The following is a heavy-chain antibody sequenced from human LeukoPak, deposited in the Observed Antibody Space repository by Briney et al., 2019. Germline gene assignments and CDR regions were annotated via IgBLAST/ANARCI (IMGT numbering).Heavy chain of an antibody. CDR1: GYSISSGYY. CDR2: IYHSGST. Sequence: SETLSLTCAVSGYSISSGYYWGWIRQPPGKGLEWIGSIYHSGSTYYNPSLKSRVTISVDTSKNQSSLKLSSVTAADTAVYYCAREVVPAAMYWYFDLWGRGTLVTVSS. CDR3: AREVVPAAMYWYFDL. D-gene: IGHD2-2*01. V-gene: IGHV4-38-2*02. J-gene: IGHJ2*01.